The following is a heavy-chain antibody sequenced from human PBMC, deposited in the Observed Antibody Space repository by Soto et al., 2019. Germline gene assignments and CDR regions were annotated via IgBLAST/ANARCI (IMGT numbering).Heavy chain of an antibody. CDR2: ISGSGGST. CDR3: AKRPTRQTMVRGVTFSYYFDY. D-gene: IGHD3-10*01. CDR1: GFTFSSYA. J-gene: IGHJ4*02. V-gene: IGHV3-23*01. Sequence: GGSLRLSCAASGFTFSSYAMSWVRQAPGKGLEWVSAISGSGGSTYYADSVKGRFTISRDNSKNTLYLQMNSLRAEDTAVYYCAKRPTRQTMVRGVTFSYYFDYWGQGTLVTVSS.